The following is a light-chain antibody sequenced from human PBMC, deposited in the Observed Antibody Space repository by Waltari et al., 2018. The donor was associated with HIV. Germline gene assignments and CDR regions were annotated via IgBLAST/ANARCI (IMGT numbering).Light chain of an antibody. CDR3: QQRYSTLTWT. CDR2: AAS. V-gene: IGKV1-39*01. CDR1: QSISSY. Sequence: DIQMTQSPSSLSASVGDRVTITCRASQSISSYLNWYQQKPGKAPKLLIYAASSLQSGVPSRFSGSGSGTEFTLTISSLQPEDCATYYCQQRYSTLTWTFGQGTKVEIK. J-gene: IGKJ1*01.